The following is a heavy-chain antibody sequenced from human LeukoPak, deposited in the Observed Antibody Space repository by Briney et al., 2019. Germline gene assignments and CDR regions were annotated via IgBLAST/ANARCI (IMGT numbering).Heavy chain of an antibody. CDR3: ARVLAIFGLDTTDFYMDV. CDR1: GATISSHY. CDR2: TSGSI. J-gene: IGHJ6*03. D-gene: IGHD3/OR15-3a*01. V-gene: IGHV4-59*11. Sequence: SETLSLTCAVSGATISSHYWSGIRQPPGKGLEWIGYTSGSISDNPSLKSRVAVSVDPSQNQVSLSLTSVTAADTAVYYCARVLAIFGLDTTDFYMDVWGKGTTVTVSS.